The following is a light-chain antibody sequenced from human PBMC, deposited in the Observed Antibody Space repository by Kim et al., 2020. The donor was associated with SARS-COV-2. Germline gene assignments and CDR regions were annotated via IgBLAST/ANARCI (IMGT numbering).Light chain of an antibody. V-gene: IGKV3-20*01. J-gene: IGKJ4*01. CDR2: GVS. CDR3: QQYGSSPLT. CDR1: QSVTSNY. Sequence: EIVLTQSPGTLSLSPGERATLSCRASQSVTSNYLAWYHQKPGQAPRLLMYGVSSRAAGISDRFSGSGSGTDFTLTISRLEPEDSAVYFCQQYGSSPLTFGGGTKVDIK.